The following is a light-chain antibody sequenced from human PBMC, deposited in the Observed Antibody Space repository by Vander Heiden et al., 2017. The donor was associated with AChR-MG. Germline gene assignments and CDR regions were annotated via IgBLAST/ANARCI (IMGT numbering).Light chain of an antibody. CDR3: QSYDNNLSGSV. J-gene: IGLJ2*01. CDR2: GRS. V-gene: IGLV1-40*01. CDR1: SPTPWAGYD. Sequence: QSVLTPPPSVSGAPGQMVTISCTGGSPTPWAGYDVHWYQQLPGTAPKFLIYGRSNRPSGVPDRFSGSKSGTSSSLAITGLQAEDEADYYCQSYDNNLSGSVFGGGTKLTVL.